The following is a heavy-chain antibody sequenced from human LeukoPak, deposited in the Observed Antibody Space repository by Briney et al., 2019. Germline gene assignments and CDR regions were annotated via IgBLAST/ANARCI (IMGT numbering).Heavy chain of an antibody. CDR1: GFIFNSYA. V-gene: IGHV3-49*04. J-gene: IGHJ4*02. D-gene: IGHD3-22*01. Sequence: PGGSLRLSCAVSGFIFNSYAMSWVRQAPGKGLEWVGFIRNKAYGGTTEYAASVKGRFTISRDDSKTIAYLQMNSLETEDTAVYYCARNYYDSSAYYYFLDYWGQGTLVTVSP. CDR3: ARNYYDSSAYYYFLDY. CDR2: IRNKAYGGTT.